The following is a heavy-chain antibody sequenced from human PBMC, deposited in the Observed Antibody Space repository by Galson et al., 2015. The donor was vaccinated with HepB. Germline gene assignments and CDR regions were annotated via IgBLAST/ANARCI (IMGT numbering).Heavy chain of an antibody. V-gene: IGHV3-33*01. CDR3: ARDFGIAARLSYYYYYYMDV. Sequence: SLRLSCAASGFTFSSYGMHWVRQAPGKGLEWVAVIWYDGSNKYYADSVKGRFTISRDNSKNTLYLQMNSLRAEDTAVYYCARDFGIAARLSYYYYYYMDVWGKGTTVTVSS. D-gene: IGHD6-6*01. J-gene: IGHJ6*03. CDR2: IWYDGSNK. CDR1: GFTFSSYG.